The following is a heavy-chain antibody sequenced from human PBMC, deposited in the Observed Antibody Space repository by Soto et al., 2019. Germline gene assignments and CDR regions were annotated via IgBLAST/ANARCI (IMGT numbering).Heavy chain of an antibody. V-gene: IGHV1-2*04. D-gene: IGHD3-9*01. CDR2: INPNSGGT. Sequence: ASVKVSCKASGYTFTGYYIHWVRQAPGQGLEWMGWINPNSGGTNYAQKFQGWVTMTRDTSISTAYMELSSLRSEDTAVYYCLVTYDILTGYDEGPLDYWGQGTLVTVSS. J-gene: IGHJ4*02. CDR1: GYTFTGYY. CDR3: LVTYDILTGYDEGPLDY.